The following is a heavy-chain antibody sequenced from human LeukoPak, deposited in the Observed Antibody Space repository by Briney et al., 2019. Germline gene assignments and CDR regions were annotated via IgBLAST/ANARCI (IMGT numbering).Heavy chain of an antibody. CDR3: ARVYYDILTGYYPLDY. V-gene: IGHV1-2*02. CDR1: GYTFTGYY. Sequence: ASVTVSCKASGYTFTGYYMHWVRQAPGQGLEWMGWINPNSGGTNYAQKFQGRVTMTRDTSISTAYMELSRLRSDDTAVYYCARVYYDILTGYYPLDYWGQGTLVTVSS. D-gene: IGHD3-9*01. J-gene: IGHJ4*02. CDR2: INPNSGGT.